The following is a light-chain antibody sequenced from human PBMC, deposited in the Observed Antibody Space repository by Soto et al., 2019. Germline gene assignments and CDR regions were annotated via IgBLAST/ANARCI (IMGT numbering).Light chain of an antibody. J-gene: IGKJ4*01. Sequence: EIVLTQSAATLSLSPGERATLSCRASQSVSSYLAWYQQKPGQAPRLLIYDASNRATGIPARFSGSGSGTAFTLTISSLEPGDFAVYYCQQRSNWPLTFGGGTKVEIK. CDR2: DAS. CDR1: QSVSSY. V-gene: IGKV3-11*01. CDR3: QQRSNWPLT.